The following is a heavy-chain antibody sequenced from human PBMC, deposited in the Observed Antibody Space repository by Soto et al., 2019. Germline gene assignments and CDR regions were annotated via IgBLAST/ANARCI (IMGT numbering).Heavy chain of an antibody. J-gene: IGHJ4*02. CDR2: ISYDGSNK. CDR3: ARDFKDSSGYYAGLEGADY. D-gene: IGHD3-22*01. Sequence: QVQLVESGGGVVQPGRSLRLSCAASGFTFSSYAMHWVRQAPGKGLEWVAVISYDGSNKYYADSVKGRFTISRDNSKNTLYLQMNSLRAEDTAVYYCARDFKDSSGYYAGLEGADYWGQGTLVTVSS. CDR1: GFTFSSYA. V-gene: IGHV3-30-3*01.